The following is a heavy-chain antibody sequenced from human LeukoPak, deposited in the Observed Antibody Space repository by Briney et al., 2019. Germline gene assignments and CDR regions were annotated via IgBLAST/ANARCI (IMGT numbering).Heavy chain of an antibody. CDR2: ISYTGTYI. D-gene: IGHD1-26*01. CDR1: GFTLSRYN. CDR3: VRDRGTYRPIDY. Sequence: GGSLRLSCAASGFTLSRYNLHWVRQAPGKGLEWVSSISYTGTYIYYADSVKGRFTISRDNAQNSLYLQMNSLRAEDTAIYYCVRDRGTYRPIDYWGQGTLVTVSS. V-gene: IGHV3-21*04. J-gene: IGHJ4*02.